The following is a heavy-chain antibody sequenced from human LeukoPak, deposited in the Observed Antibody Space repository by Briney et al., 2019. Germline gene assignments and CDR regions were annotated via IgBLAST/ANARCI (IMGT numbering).Heavy chain of an antibody. CDR1: GFTFSSYG. J-gene: IGHJ4*02. D-gene: IGHD3-3*01. CDR2: ISGSGGST. V-gene: IGHV3-23*01. CDR3: AKSKFLEGFYFGEY. Sequence: GGSLRLSCAASGFTFSSYGMSWVRQAPGKGLEWVSAISGSGGSTYYADSVKGRFTISRDNSKNTLYLQMNSLRAEDTAVYYCAKSKFLEGFYFGEYWGQGTLVTVSS.